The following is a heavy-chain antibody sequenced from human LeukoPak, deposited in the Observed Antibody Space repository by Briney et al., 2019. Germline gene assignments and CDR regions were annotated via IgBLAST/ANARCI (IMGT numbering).Heavy chain of an antibody. CDR3: ARVRHQNWFDP. CDR1: GGSISSYY. J-gene: IGHJ5*02. V-gene: IGHV4-59*01. D-gene: IGHD2-2*01. CDR2: IYYSGST. Sequence: SETLSLTCTVSGGSISSYYWSWIRQPPGKGLEWIGYIYYSGSTNYNPSLKSRVTISVDTSKNQFSLKLSSVTAADTAVYYCARVRHQNWFDPWGQGTLVTVSS.